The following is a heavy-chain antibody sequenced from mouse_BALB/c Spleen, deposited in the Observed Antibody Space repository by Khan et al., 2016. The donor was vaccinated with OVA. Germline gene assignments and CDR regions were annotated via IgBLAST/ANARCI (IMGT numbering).Heavy chain of an antibody. CDR1: GFSLTTYG. CDR2: IWSGGST. V-gene: IGHV2-2*02. Sequence: QVQLQESGPGLVQPSQSLSITCTVSGFSLTTYGVHWVRQSPGKGLEWLGVIWSGGSTDYSAAFISRLSISKDNSKSQVFFKMNSLQANDTAIYYCARNGDYDEGLAYWGQGTMITVSA. J-gene: IGHJ3*01. CDR3: ARNGDYDEGLAY. D-gene: IGHD2-4*01.